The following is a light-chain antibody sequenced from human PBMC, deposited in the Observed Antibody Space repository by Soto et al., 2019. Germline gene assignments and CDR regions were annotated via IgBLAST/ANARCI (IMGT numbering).Light chain of an antibody. CDR2: DAS. CDR1: QSVSSY. CDR3: QQRSNWPPT. V-gene: IGKV3-11*01. Sequence: EIVLTQSPATLSLSPGERATLSCRASQSVSSYLGWYQQKPGQAPRLLIYDASNRATGIPARFSGSGSGTDFTLTISSLEPEDVAVYYCQQRSNWPPTFGQGTKVEIK. J-gene: IGKJ1*01.